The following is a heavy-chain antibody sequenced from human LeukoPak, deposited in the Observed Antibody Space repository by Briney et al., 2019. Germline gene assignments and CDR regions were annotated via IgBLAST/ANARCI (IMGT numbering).Heavy chain of an antibody. J-gene: IGHJ4*02. D-gene: IGHD1-14*01. CDR2: VSGHNGDT. Sequence: ASVKVSCKASGYTFIIYGISWVRQAPGQGLEWMGWVSGHNGDTNYAQKVQGRVTMTTDTSTSTAYMELRSLRSDDTAVYYCARRAGALNPFDYWGQGTLVTVSS. CDR1: GYTFIIYG. CDR3: ARRAGALNPFDY. V-gene: IGHV1-18*01.